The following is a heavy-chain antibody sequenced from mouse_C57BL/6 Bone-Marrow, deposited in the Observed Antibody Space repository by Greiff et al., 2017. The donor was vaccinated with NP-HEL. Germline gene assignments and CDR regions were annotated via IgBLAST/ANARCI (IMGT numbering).Heavy chain of an antibody. CDR3: ARTNIYYDYDVLAMDY. V-gene: IGHV1-4*01. CDR2: INPSSGYT. Sequence: VHLVESGAELARPGASVKMSCKASGYTFTSYTMHWVKQRPGQGLEWIGYINPSSGYTKYNQKFKDKATLTADKSSSTAYMQLSSLTSEDSAVYYCARTNIYYDYDVLAMDYWGQGTSVTVSS. J-gene: IGHJ4*01. D-gene: IGHD2-4*01. CDR1: GYTFTSYT.